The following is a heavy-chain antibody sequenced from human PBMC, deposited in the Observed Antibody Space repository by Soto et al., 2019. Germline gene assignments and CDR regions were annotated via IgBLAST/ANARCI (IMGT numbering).Heavy chain of an antibody. CDR2: IWYDGSNK. Sequence: PGGSLRLSCAASGFTFSSYGMHWVRQAPGKGLEWVAVIWYDGSNKYYADSVKGRFTISRDNSKNTLYLQMNSLRAEDTAVYYCVKDFWSGYWLYWGQGTLVTVSS. J-gene: IGHJ4*02. CDR3: VKDFWSGYWLY. D-gene: IGHD3-3*01. V-gene: IGHV3-33*06. CDR1: GFTFSSYG.